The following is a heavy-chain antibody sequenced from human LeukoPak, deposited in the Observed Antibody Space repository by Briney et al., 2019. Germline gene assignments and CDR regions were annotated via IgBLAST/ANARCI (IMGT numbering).Heavy chain of an antibody. CDR1: GFTFSDYY. V-gene: IGHV3-11*04. J-gene: IGHJ4*02. CDR2: MSSSGSTI. CDR3: ARESRQWLVLGGVDY. Sequence: PGGSLRLSCAASGFTFSDYYMSWIRQAPGKGLEWVSYMSSSGSTIYCADSVKGRFTISRDNAKNSLYLQMNSLRAEDTAVYYCARESRQWLVLGGVDYWGQGTLVTVSS. D-gene: IGHD6-19*01.